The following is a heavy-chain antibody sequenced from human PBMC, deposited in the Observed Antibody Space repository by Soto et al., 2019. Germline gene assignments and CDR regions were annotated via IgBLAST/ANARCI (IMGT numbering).Heavy chain of an antibody. Sequence: ASVKVSCKASGYTFTGYYMHWVRQAPGQGLEWMGWINPNSGGTNYAQKFQGRVTMTRDTSISTAYMELSRLRSDDTAVYYCARDPSSGYYHDAFDIWGQGTMVTVSS. V-gene: IGHV1-2*02. D-gene: IGHD3-22*01. CDR1: GYTFTGYY. J-gene: IGHJ3*02. CDR2: INPNSGGT. CDR3: ARDPSSGYYHDAFDI.